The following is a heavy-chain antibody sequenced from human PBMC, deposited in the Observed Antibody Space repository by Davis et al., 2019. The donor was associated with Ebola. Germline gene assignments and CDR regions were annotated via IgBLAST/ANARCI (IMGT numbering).Heavy chain of an antibody. J-gene: IGHJ5*02. D-gene: IGHD6-6*01. V-gene: IGHV1-8*01. CDR2: MNPASGNT. Sequence: ASVQVSCMASGYTFTTYDINWVRQATGQGLEWMGWMNPASGNTGYAQKFQGRVTMTRDTSITTAYMELSSLSPDDTAVYYCTRGIARRRSGSWFDPWGQGTPVTVSS. CDR1: GYTFTTYD. CDR3: TRGIARRRSGSWFDP.